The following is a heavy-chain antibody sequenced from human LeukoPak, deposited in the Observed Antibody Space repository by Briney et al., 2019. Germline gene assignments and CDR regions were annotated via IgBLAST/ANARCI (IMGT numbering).Heavy chain of an antibody. CDR3: AGPIFGVVMNPFDY. CDR2: IRYDGSNK. Sequence: GGSLRLSGAASGFTFSSYGMHWVRKAPGKGLEWVAFIRYDGSNKYYADSVKGRFTISRDNSKNTLYLQMNSLRAEDTAVYYCAGPIFGVVMNPFDYWGQGTLVTVSS. J-gene: IGHJ4*02. D-gene: IGHD3-3*01. V-gene: IGHV3-30*02. CDR1: GFTFSSYG.